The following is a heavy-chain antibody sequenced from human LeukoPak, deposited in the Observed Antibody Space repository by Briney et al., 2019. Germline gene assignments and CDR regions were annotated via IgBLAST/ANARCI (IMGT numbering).Heavy chain of an antibody. J-gene: IGHJ4*02. CDR2: IYGTGST. CDR3: ARYDSRGSASTRFDY. Sequence: SQTLSLTCKVSGGSISSGSYYWGWIRQPPGKGLEWIGRIYGTGSTSYNPSLMNRVTMSVDTSKNHFSLKLTSVTAADTAVYYCARYDSRGSASTRFDYWGQGILVTISS. D-gene: IGHD3-16*01. V-gene: IGHV4-61*02. CDR1: GGSISSGSYY.